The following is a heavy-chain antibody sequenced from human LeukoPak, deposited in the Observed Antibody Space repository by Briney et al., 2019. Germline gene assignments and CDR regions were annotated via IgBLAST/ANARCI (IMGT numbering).Heavy chain of an antibody. CDR3: ASEYSGSYYAYYGMDV. D-gene: IGHD1-26*01. V-gene: IGHV3-21*01. CDR2: FSSSSNYI. J-gene: IGHJ6*02. CDR1: GFTFSTYT. Sequence: GGSLRLSCAASGFTFSTYTMHWVRQAPGKGLEWVSSFSSSSNYIYYADSVKGRFTISRDNAKNSLYLQMNSLRAEDTAVYYCASEYSGSYYAYYGMDVWGQGTTVTVSS.